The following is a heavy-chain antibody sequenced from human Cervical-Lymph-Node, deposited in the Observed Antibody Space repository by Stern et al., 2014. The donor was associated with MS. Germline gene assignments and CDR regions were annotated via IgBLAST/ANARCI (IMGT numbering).Heavy chain of an antibody. CDR2: IFPVFGTP. J-gene: IGHJ5*02. Sequence: PLAESGAEVTKPASSLKISCKASGRSLSNVPSSLVRPAPGQGLEWMGGIFPVFGTPTYAQEFRGSVTITADVSTSTVYMELSSLRSDDTAVYYCALSSETSDRWYSLGYDLWGQGTLVTVSS. CDR3: ALSSETSDRWYSLGYDL. V-gene: IGHV1-69*01. CDR1: GRSLSNVP. D-gene: IGHD6-13*01.